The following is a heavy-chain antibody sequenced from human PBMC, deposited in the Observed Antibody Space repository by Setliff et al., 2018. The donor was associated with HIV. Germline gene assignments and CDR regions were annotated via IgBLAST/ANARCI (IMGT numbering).Heavy chain of an antibody. CDR3: ARAPAVTTSLFFDY. CDR1: GFTFSSYN. D-gene: IGHD4-17*01. CDR2: ISSSGNHI. Sequence: PGGSLRLSCAASGFTFSSYNMNWVRQAPGKGLEWVSFISSSGNHIYYAGSLKGRFTISRDNAKNTLSLQMNSLRAGDTAVYYCARAPAVTTSLFFDYWGQGTLVTVSS. V-gene: IGHV3-21*01. J-gene: IGHJ4*02.